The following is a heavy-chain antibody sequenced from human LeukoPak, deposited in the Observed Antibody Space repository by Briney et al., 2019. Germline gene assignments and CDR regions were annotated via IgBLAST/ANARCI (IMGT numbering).Heavy chain of an antibody. V-gene: IGHV3-33*01. J-gene: IGHJ4*02. CDR1: GFTFSSYG. D-gene: IGHD3-22*01. CDR2: IWYDGSNK. Sequence: GGSLRLSCAASGFTFSSYGMHWVRQAPGKGLEWVAVIWYDGSNKYYADSVKGRFTISRDNSKNTLYLQMNSLRAEDTAVYYCARDRFYYDSSGYLDYWGQGTLVTVSS. CDR3: ARDRFYYDSSGYLDY.